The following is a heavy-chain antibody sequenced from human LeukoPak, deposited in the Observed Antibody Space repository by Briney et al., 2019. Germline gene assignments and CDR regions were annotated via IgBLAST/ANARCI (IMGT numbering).Heavy chain of an antibody. D-gene: IGHD1-14*01. V-gene: IGHV1-69*04. J-gene: IGHJ6*02. Sequence: GASVKVSCKASGYTFTSYGISWVRQAPGQGLEWMGRIIPILGIANYAQKFQGRVTITADKSTSTAYMELSSLRSEDTAVYYCARADNRISYGMDVWGQGTTVTVSS. CDR2: IIPILGIA. CDR3: ARADNRISYGMDV. CDR1: GYTFTSYG.